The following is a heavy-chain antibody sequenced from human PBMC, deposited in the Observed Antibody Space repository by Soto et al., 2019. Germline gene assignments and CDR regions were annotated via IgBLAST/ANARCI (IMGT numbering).Heavy chain of an antibody. CDR2: IYPGDSDT. Sequence: PGESLKISCKGSGYSFTSYWVGWVRQMPGKGLEWMGIIYPGDSDTRYSPSFQGQVTISADKSISTAYLQWSSLKASDTAMYYCARSGVRGGYVAPTMDVWGQGTTVTVSS. J-gene: IGHJ6*02. D-gene: IGHD5-12*01. CDR1: GYSFTSYW. V-gene: IGHV5-51*01. CDR3: ARSGVRGGYVAPTMDV.